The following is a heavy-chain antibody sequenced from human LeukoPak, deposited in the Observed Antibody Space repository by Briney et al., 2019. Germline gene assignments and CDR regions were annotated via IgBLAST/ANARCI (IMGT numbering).Heavy chain of an antibody. J-gene: IGHJ4*02. CDR3: ARHPSPLGYSYGLARLYYFDY. V-gene: IGHV4-39*01. D-gene: IGHD5-18*01. CDR1: GGSISSGNFY. Sequence: KPSETLSLTCSVSGGSISSGNFYWGWIRQPPGKGLEWIGSIYYSGSTYYNPSLKSRVTISVDTSKNQFSLKLSSVTAADTAVYYCARHPSPLGYSYGLARLYYFDYWGQGTLVTVSS. CDR2: IYYSGST.